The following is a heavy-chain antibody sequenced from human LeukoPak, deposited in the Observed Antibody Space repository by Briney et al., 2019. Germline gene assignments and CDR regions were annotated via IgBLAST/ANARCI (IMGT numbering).Heavy chain of an antibody. CDR2: IYSSGNT. D-gene: IGHD2-15*01. J-gene: IGHJ4*02. CDR1: GGSISSYY. CDR3: ARESVGYCSGGSCPYYFDY. V-gene: IGHV4-4*07. Sequence: SETLSLTCTVSGGSISSYYWSWVRQPAGKGLEWIGRIYSSGNTNYNPSLTSRVTMSVDTSRNQFSLKLSSVTAADTAVYYCARESVGYCSGGSCPYYFDYWGQGTLVTVSS.